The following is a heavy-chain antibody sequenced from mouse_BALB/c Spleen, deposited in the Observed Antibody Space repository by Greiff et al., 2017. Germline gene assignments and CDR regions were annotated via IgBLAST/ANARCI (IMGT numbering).Heavy chain of an antibody. J-gene: IGHJ4*01. CDR2: ISSGSSTI. CDR3: ARRDGSRSAMDY. V-gene: IGHV5-17*02. Sequence: EVHLVESGGGLVQPGGSRKLSCAASGFTFSSFGMHWVRQAPEKGLEWVAYISSGSSTIYYADTVKGRFTISRDNPKNTLFLQMTSLRSEDTAMYYCARRDGSRSAMDYWGQGTSVTVSS. CDR1: GFTFSSFG. D-gene: IGHD1-1*01.